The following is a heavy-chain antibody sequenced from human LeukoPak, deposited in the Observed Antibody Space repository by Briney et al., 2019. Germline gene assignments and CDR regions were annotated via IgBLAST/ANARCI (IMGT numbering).Heavy chain of an antibody. CDR1: GGSISSYY. J-gene: IGHJ4*02. D-gene: IGHD2-2*01. CDR2: IYYSGST. Sequence: SETLSLTCTVSGGSISSYYWSWIRQPPGKGLEWIGYIYYSGSTYYNPSLKSRVTISVDTSKNQFSLKLSSVTAADTAVYYCARGKIALCFDYWGQGTLVTVSS. CDR3: ARGKIALCFDY. V-gene: IGHV4-59*12.